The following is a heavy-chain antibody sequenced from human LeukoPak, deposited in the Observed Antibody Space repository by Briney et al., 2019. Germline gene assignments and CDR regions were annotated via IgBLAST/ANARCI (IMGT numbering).Heavy chain of an antibody. V-gene: IGHV3-48*03. CDR3: ARGAANPSFDY. D-gene: IGHD6-25*01. CDR1: GFTFSSYE. Sequence: GGSLRLSCAASGFTFSSYEMNWVRQAPGKGLEWVSYISSSGSTIYYADSVKGRFTISRDNAKNTLYLQMNSLRAEDTAVYYCARGAANPSFDYWGQGTLVTVSS. CDR2: ISSSGSTI. J-gene: IGHJ4*02.